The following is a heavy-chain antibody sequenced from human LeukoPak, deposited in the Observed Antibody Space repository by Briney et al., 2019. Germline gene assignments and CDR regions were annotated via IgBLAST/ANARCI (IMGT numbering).Heavy chain of an antibody. CDR3: AGAPNPTFFDY. Sequence: SETLSLTCTVSGGSVSSDSYYWSWIRQPPGKGLEWIGHISYSGTTNYNPSLKSRVIISIDISQNQFSLKLSSATAADTAVYYCAGAPNPTFFDYWGQGPLATVSS. J-gene: IGHJ4*02. CDR1: GGSVSSDSYY. V-gene: IGHV4-61*01. CDR2: ISYSGTT.